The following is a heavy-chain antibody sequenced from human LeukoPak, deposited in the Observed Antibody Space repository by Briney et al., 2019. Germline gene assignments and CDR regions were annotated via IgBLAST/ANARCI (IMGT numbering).Heavy chain of an antibody. D-gene: IGHD3-22*01. Sequence: KPSETLSLTCTVSGGSISSYYWSRIRQPPGKGLEWIGYIYYSGGTNYNPSLKSRVTISVDTSKNQFSLKLSSVTAADTAVYYCARGHYDSSGFPDYWGQGTLVTVSS. CDR3: ARGHYDSSGFPDY. V-gene: IGHV4-59*01. CDR2: IYYSGGT. J-gene: IGHJ4*02. CDR1: GGSISSYY.